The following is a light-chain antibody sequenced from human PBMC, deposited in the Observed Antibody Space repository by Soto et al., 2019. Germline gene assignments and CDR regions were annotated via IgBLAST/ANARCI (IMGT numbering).Light chain of an antibody. CDR2: VAS. J-gene: IGKJ5*01. CDR1: QSVISNY. Sequence: GETATLSCRASQSVISNYLAWYQQKPGQAPRLLIYVASRRAAGIPDRFSGSGSGTDFTLTISRLEPEDFAVYYCQIYDTSPRLTFGQGTRLESK. CDR3: QIYDTSPRLT. V-gene: IGKV3-20*01.